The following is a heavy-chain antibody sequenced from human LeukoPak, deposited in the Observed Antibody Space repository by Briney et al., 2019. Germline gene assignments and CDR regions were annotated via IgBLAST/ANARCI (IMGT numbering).Heavy chain of an antibody. CDR3: ARGTEVVPAAISTVLRYFDWFFPPDY. J-gene: IGHJ4*02. D-gene: IGHD3-9*01. CDR2: ISYDGSNK. CDR1: GFTFSSYA. V-gene: IGHV3-30*04. Sequence: SGRSLRLSCAASGFTFSSYAMHWVRQAPGKGLEWVAVISYDGSNKYYADSVKGRFTISRDNSKNTLYLQTNSLRAEDTAVYYCARGTEVVPAAISTVLRYFDWFFPPDYWGQGTLVTVSS.